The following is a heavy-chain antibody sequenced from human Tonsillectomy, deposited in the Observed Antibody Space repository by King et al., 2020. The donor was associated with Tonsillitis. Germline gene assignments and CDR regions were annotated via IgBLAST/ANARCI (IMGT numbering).Heavy chain of an antibody. CDR3: ARVGALHYYYYMDV. CDR1: GGSFSGHY. V-gene: IGHV4-34*01. D-gene: IGHD3-16*01. Sequence: HVQLQQWGAGLLKPSETLSLTCAVYGGSFSGHYWSWIRQPPGKGLEWIGEINHSGSTNYSPSLKSRVTISVDTSKNQFSLKLSSVSAADTAVYYCARVGALHYYYYMDVWGKGTTVTVSS. J-gene: IGHJ6*03. CDR2: INHSGST.